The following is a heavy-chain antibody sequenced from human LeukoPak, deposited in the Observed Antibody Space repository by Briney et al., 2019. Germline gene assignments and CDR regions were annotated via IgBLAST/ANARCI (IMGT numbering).Heavy chain of an antibody. J-gene: IGHJ4*02. D-gene: IGHD6-19*01. CDR2: ISGSGGST. CDR3: AKDRSSGWSIYYFDY. CDR1: GFTFSSYA. Sequence: PGGSLRLSCAASGFTFSSYAMSWVRQVPGKGLEWVSVISGSGGSTYYADSVKGRFTISRDNSKNTLYLQMNSLRAEDTAVYYCAKDRSSGWSIYYFDYWGQGTLVTVSS. V-gene: IGHV3-23*01.